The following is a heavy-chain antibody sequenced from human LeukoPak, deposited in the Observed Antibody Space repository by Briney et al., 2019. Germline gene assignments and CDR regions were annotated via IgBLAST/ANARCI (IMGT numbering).Heavy chain of an antibody. CDR2: IYYSGST. J-gene: IGHJ4*02. D-gene: IGHD2-2*01. CDR1: GGSSSSYY. CDR3: ARATNYAGVFDY. V-gene: IGHV4-59*01. Sequence: PSETLSLTCIVSGGSSSSYYWSWIRQPPGKGLERIGYIYYSGSTNYNPSLKSRVTISVNTSKNQFSLKLSSVTAADTAVYYCARATNYAGVFDYWGQGTLVTVSS.